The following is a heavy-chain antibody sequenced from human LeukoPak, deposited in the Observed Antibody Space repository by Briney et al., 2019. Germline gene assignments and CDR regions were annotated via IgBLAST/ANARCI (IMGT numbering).Heavy chain of an antibody. CDR2: IYHSGST. D-gene: IGHD6-19*01. CDR3: AREYSSGWYISYYYYYMDV. Sequence: SETLSLTCTVSGYSISSGYYWGWIRQPPGKGLEWIGSIYHSGSTYYNPSLKSRVTISVDTSKNQFSLKLSSVTAADTAVYYCAREYSSGWYISYYYYYMDVWGKGTTVTVSS. J-gene: IGHJ6*03. V-gene: IGHV4-38-2*02. CDR1: GYSISSGYY.